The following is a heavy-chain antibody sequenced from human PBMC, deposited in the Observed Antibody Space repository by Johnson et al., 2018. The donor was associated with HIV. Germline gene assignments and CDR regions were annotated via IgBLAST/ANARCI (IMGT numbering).Heavy chain of an antibody. Sequence: QVQLVESGGGVVQPGRSLRLSCAASGFTFSSYAMHWVRQAPGKGLEWVAVISYDGSNKYYADSVKGRFTISRDNSKNTLYLQMNSLRAEETAVYYCAKDWARIAAAQFDIWGQGTMVTVSS. CDR1: GFTFSSYA. V-gene: IGHV3-30-3*01. J-gene: IGHJ3*02. CDR2: ISYDGSNK. D-gene: IGHD6-13*01. CDR3: AKDWARIAAAQFDI.